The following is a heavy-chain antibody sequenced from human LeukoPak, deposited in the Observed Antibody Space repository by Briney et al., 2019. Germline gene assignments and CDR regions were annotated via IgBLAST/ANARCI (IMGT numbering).Heavy chain of an antibody. CDR3: AKGLFWIQLWWSPNDY. CDR1: GFTFSSYA. V-gene: IGHV3-23*01. J-gene: IGHJ4*02. CDR2: ISGSGGST. D-gene: IGHD5-18*01. Sequence: PGGSLRLSCAAPGFTFSSYAMSWVRQAPGKGLEWVSAISGSGGSTYSADSVKGRFTISRDNSKNTLYLQMNSLRAEDTAVYYCAKGLFWIQLWWSPNDYWGQGTLVTVSS.